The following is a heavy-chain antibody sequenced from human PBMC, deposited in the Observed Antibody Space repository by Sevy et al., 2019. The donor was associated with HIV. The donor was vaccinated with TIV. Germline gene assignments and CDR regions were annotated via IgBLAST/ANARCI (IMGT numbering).Heavy chain of an antibody. CDR2: ISAYNGNT. Sequence: ASVKVSCKVSGYTFTSYGISWVRQAPGQGLEWMGWISAYNGNTNYAQKLQGRVTMTTDTSTSTAYMELWSLRSDDTAVYYRGRRNYCDSSGYPVDFDYWGQVTLVTVSS. D-gene: IGHD3-22*01. CDR1: GYTFTSYG. CDR3: GRRNYCDSSGYPVDFDY. V-gene: IGHV1-18*01. J-gene: IGHJ4*02.